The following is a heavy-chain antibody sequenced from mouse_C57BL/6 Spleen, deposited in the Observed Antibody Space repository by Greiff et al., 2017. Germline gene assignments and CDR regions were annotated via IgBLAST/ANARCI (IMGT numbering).Heavy chain of an antibody. V-gene: IGHV1-9*01. CDR1: GYTFTGYW. CDR3: ARLEPYDGYYGFAY. CDR2: ILPGSGST. D-gene: IGHD2-3*01. Sequence: QVQLQQSGAELMKPGASVTLSCKATGYTFTGYWIEWVKQRPGHGLEWIGEILPGSGSTNYNEKFKGKATFTADTSSNTAYMQLSSLTTEDSAIYYCARLEPYDGYYGFAYWGQGTLVTVSA. J-gene: IGHJ3*01.